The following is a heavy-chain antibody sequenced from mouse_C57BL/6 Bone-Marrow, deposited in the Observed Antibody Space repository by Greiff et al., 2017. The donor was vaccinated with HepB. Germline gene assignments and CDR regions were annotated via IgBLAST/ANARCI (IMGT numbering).Heavy chain of an antibody. V-gene: IGHV3-6*01. CDR2: ISYDGSN. D-gene: IGHD2-1*01. CDR1: GYSITSGYY. Sequence: DVQLQESGPGLVKPSQSLSLTCSVTGYSITSGYYWNWIRQFPGNKLEWMGYISYDGSNNYNQSLKNRISITRDTSKNQFFLKLNSVTTEDTATYYCARWAIYYGNSWFAYWGRGTLVTVSA. CDR3: ARWAIYYGNSWFAY. J-gene: IGHJ3*01.